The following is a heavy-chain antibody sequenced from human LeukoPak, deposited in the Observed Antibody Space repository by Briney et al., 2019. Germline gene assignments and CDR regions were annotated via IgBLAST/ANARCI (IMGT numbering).Heavy chain of an antibody. V-gene: IGHV4-4*09. D-gene: IGHD3-22*01. Sequence: SSETLSLTCTVSGGSICSYYWSWIRQPPGEGLEWFGYIYTSGSTNYNPSLKSRVTISVDTSKNQFSLKLSSVTAADTAVYYCARRGYYDSSGYYVNWYFDLWGRGTLVTVSS. J-gene: IGHJ2*01. CDR2: IYTSGST. CDR1: GGSICSYY. CDR3: ARRGYYDSSGYYVNWYFDL.